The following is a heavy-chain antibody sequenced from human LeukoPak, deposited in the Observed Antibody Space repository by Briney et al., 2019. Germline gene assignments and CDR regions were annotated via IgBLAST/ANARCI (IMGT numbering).Heavy chain of an antibody. Sequence: GASVEVSCKASGYTFTSYGISWVRQAPGQGLEWMGRIIPILGIANYAQKFQGRVTITADKSTSTAYMELSSLRSEDTAVYYCARVELWFGDPQNWFDPWGQGTLVTVSS. CDR3: ARVELWFGDPQNWFDP. D-gene: IGHD3-10*01. J-gene: IGHJ5*02. V-gene: IGHV1-69*04. CDR1: GYTFTSYG. CDR2: IIPILGIA.